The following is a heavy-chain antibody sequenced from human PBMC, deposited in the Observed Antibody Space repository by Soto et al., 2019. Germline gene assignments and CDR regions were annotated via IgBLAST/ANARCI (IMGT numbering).Heavy chain of an antibody. J-gene: IGHJ3*02. V-gene: IGHV1-3*01. CDR3: ARSGSCTSTSCYGGFDI. CDR2: INAGDGNR. D-gene: IGHD2-2*01. Sequence: QVQLVQSGAEVKKPGASVKVSCKTSGYTFTNYAIHWVRQAPGQRLEWMGWINAGDGNRKYSQKVQGRVTITRDTSASTAYMELRSLRSEDADVYYCARSGSCTSTSCYGGFDIWGQGTMVTVSS. CDR1: GYTFTNYA.